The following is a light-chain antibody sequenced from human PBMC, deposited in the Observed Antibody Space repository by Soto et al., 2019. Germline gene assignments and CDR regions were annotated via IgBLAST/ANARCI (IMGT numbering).Light chain of an antibody. CDR2: EVS. Sequence: QSARTQPASVSGSPGQSITISCTGTSSDVGGYNYVSWYQQHPGKAPKLMIYEVSNRPSGVSNRFSGSKSGNTASLTISGLQAEDEADYYCSSYTSSSTLGVVFGGGTKLTVL. CDR1: SSDVGGYNY. J-gene: IGLJ2*01. V-gene: IGLV2-14*01. CDR3: SSYTSSSTLGVV.